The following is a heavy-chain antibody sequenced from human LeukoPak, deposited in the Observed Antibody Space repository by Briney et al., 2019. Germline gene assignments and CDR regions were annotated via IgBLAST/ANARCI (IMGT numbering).Heavy chain of an antibody. V-gene: IGHV3-7*04. CDR3: ARGDAFSGDH. Sequence: GESLKISCAVSGFTFSDLWMSWVRQAPGRGLEWVANIHPEGNEKYHVESVKGRFTISRDNAKNSLFLQMNGLRVEDTAVYYCARGDAFSGDHWGQGTLVTVSS. J-gene: IGHJ4*02. CDR2: IHPEGNEK. CDR1: GFTFSDLW.